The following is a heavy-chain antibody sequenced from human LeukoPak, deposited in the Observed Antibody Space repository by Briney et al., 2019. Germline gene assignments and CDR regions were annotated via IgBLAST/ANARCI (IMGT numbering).Heavy chain of an antibody. CDR2: ISSSGSNI. CDR1: GFTFSSYE. Sequence: GGSLRLSCAASGFTFSSYEMNWVRQAPGKGLEWVSYISSSGSNIYYADSVKGRFTTSRDNAKNSLYLQMKSLSAENTAFYYCDINGGGDSGYGNFDYWGQGTLVTVSS. J-gene: IGHJ4*02. CDR3: DINGGGDSGYGNFDY. D-gene: IGHD5-12*01. V-gene: IGHV3-48*03.